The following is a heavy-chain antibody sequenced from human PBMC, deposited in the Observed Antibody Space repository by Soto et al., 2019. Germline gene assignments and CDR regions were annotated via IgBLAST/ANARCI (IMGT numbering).Heavy chain of an antibody. J-gene: IGHJ6*02. CDR1: GFTFSSYG. CDR3: AKDQGITIFGVVIIPYYYYGMDV. Sequence: GGSLRLSCAASGFTFSSYGMHWVRQAPGKGLEWVAVISYDGSNKYYADSVKGRFTISRDNSKNTLYLQMNSLRAEDTAVYYCAKDQGITIFGVVIIPYYYYGMDVWGQGTTVTVSS. CDR2: ISYDGSNK. D-gene: IGHD3-3*01. V-gene: IGHV3-30*18.